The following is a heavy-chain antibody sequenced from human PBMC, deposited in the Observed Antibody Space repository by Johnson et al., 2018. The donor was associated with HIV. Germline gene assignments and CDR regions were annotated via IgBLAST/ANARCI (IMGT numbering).Heavy chain of an antibody. CDR2: IRSNGTNQ. V-gene: IGHV3-30*02. CDR3: ANLGDYSGLNGFDI. CDR1: GFTFSTYA. D-gene: IGHD4-23*01. J-gene: IGHJ3*02. Sequence: QVQLVESGGGVVQTGGSLRLSCAASGFTFSTYAMHWVRQAPGKGLEWVAFIRSNGTNQEYADSMKGLPTISRDNSKNTLYLQINSLRTEDTAVYYCANLGDYSGLNGFDIWCQGTMVTVSS.